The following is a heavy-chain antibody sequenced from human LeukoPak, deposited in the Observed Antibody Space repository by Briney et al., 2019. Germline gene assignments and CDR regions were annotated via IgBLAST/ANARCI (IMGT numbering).Heavy chain of an antibody. CDR1: GFTFSSYA. CDR2: ISGSGGST. Sequence: GGSLRLSCAASGFTFSSYAMGWDRQAPGKGLDWVSAISGSGGSTDYAESVKGRFTISRDNSKNTLYLQMNSLRAEDTDVYYCAKDATQLDGYNFGLINFDYWGRGTLVTVSS. CDR3: AKDATQLDGYNFGLINFDY. D-gene: IGHD5-24*01. V-gene: IGHV3-23*01. J-gene: IGHJ4*02.